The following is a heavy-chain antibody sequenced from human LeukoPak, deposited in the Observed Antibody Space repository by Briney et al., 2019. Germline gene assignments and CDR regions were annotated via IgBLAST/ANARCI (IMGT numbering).Heavy chain of an antibody. D-gene: IGHD3-3*01. J-gene: IGHJ3*02. CDR2: IYYSGST. CDR3: ARVFGVDRVII. V-gene: IGHV4-59*12. Sequence: SETLSLTCTVSGGSISSYYWSWIRQPPGKGLEWIGYIYYSGSTNYNPSLKSRVTISVDKSKNQFSLKLSSVTAADTAVYYCARVFGVDRVIIWGQGTMVTVSS. CDR1: GGSISSYY.